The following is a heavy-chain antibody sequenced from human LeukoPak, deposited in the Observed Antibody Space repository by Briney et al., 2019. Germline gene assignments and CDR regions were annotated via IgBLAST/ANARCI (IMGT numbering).Heavy chain of an antibody. CDR2: ISAYNGNT. V-gene: IGHV1-18*01. Sequence: ASVKVSCKASGYTFTSYGISWVRQAPGQGLEWMGWISAYNGNTNYAQKLQGRVTMTTDTSTSAAYMELRSLRSDDTAVYYCARIGYCSGGSCYLIDYWGQGTLVTVSS. CDR3: ARIGYCSGGSCYLIDY. D-gene: IGHD2-15*01. CDR1: GYTFTSYG. J-gene: IGHJ4*02.